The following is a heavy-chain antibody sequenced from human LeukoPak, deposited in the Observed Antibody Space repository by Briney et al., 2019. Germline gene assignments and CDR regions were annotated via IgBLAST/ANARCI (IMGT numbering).Heavy chain of an antibody. J-gene: IGHJ4*02. Sequence: GGSLRLSCAASGFTVSNAWMSWVRQAPGKGLEWVSKISSSSSTIYYADSVKGRFTISRDNAKNSLYLQMNSLRAEDTAVYYCARDMGYSSGWYNYWGQGTLVTVSS. V-gene: IGHV3-48*01. CDR2: ISSSSSTI. CDR3: ARDMGYSSGWYNY. CDR1: GFTVSNAW. D-gene: IGHD6-19*01.